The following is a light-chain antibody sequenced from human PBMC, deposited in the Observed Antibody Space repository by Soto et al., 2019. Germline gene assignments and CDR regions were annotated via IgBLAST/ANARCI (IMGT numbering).Light chain of an antibody. CDR2: SAT. J-gene: IGKJ4*01. CDR1: QGIQSW. Sequence: DIQMTQSPSSVSASVGDTVTITCRASQGIQSWLAWYQVKRGQAPKLVIFSATNLHRGVPSRFSGSESGTDFALTISNLQPEDFATYYCQQSDTFPLTFGGGTKV. CDR3: QQSDTFPLT. V-gene: IGKV1-12*01.